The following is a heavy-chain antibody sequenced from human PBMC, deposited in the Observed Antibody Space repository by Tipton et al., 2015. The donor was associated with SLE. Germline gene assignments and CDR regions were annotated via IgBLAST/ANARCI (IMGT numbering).Heavy chain of an antibody. V-gene: IGHV3-49*04. CDR1: GFTFGDYA. J-gene: IGHJ4*02. CDR2: IRSKAYGGTT. CDR3: TREQLAIDY. D-gene: IGHD6-6*01. Sequence: SLRLSCAASGFTFGDYAMSWVRQAPGKGLEWVGFIRSKAYGGTTEYAASVKGRFTISRDDSKSIAYLQMNSLKTEDTAVYYCTREQLAIDYWGQGTLVTVSS.